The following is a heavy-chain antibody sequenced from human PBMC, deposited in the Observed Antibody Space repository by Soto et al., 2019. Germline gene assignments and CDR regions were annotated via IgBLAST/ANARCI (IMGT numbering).Heavy chain of an antibody. V-gene: IGHV1-18*01. CDR2: ISAYNGNT. CDR3: ARDGHHDDYYYGYFDY. Sequence: GASVKVCCKASGYTFTSYGISWVRQAPKQGLEWMGWISAYNGNTNYAQKLQGRVTMTTDTSTSTAYMELRSLRSDDTAVYYCARDGHHDDYYYGYFDYWGQGTLVTVSS. CDR1: GYTFTSYG. D-gene: IGHD3-22*01. J-gene: IGHJ4*02.